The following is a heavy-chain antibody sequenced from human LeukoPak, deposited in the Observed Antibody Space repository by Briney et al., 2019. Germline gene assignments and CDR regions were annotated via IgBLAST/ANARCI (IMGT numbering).Heavy chain of an antibody. CDR3: AKRGHDYGDHIDY. D-gene: IGHD4-17*01. CDR1: GFSFSNYG. Sequence: GGSLRLSCAASGFSFSNYGMTWVRQAPGKGLEWVSGISGSGGNTYYADSVKGRFTISRDNSKSTLYLQMSSLRAEDTALYYCAKRGHDYGDHIDYWGQGTLVTVSS. J-gene: IGHJ4*02. CDR2: ISGSGGNT. V-gene: IGHV3-23*01.